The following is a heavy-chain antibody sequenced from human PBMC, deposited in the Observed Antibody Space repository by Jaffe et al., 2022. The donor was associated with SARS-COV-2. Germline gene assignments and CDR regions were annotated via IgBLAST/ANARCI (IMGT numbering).Heavy chain of an antibody. CDR2: IYYSGST. CDR1: GGSISSYY. Sequence: QVQLQESGPGLVKPSETLSLTCTVSGGSISSYYWSWIRQPPGKGLEWIGYIYYSGSTNYNPSLKSRVTISVDTSKNQFSLKLSSVTAADTAVYYCARVIRQYYYGSGSYAHYYYMDVWGKGTTVTVSS. V-gene: IGHV4-59*01. D-gene: IGHD3-10*01. CDR3: ARVIRQYYYGSGSYAHYYYMDV. J-gene: IGHJ6*03.